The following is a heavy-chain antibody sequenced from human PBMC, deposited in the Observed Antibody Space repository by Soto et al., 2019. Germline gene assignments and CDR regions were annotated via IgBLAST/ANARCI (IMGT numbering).Heavy chain of an antibody. CDR3: ARDLDGSGSYYTDY. CDR2: ISAYKGNK. CDR1: GYVFSGYG. D-gene: IGHD3-10*01. Sequence: GASVKVSCKASGYVFSGYGINWVRQVPGQGLEWMGWISAYKGNKNYAQKFQGRVTMTTDTSTSTAYMELRSLRSDDMAVYYCARDLDGSGSYYTDYWGQGSLVTVSS. V-gene: IGHV1-18*03. J-gene: IGHJ4*02.